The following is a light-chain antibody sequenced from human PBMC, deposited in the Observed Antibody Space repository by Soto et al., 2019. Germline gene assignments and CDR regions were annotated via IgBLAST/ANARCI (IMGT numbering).Light chain of an antibody. CDR2: IAS. Sequence: DIPMTQSPSSVSASVGYRVTITCRASQDISSWLTWYQQKTGKXPKVLIYIASRLQSGVPSRFSGSRSGTDFSLNISSLQPEDGATDECQQSKSFPLTFGGGTKVDIK. V-gene: IGKV1-12*01. CDR3: QQSKSFPLT. CDR1: QDISSW. J-gene: IGKJ4*01.